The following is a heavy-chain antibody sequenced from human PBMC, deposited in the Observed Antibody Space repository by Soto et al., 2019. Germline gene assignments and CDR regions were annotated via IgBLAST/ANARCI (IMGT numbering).Heavy chain of an antibody. D-gene: IGHD6-13*01. CDR1: GGTFSSYA. CDR2: IIPIFGTA. V-gene: IGHV1-69*13. J-gene: IGHJ6*02. Sequence: GASVKVSFKASGGTFSSYAISWLRQAPGQGLEWMGGIIPIFGTANYAQKFQGRVTITADESTSTAYMELSSLRSEDTAVYYCARDYIADYYYYGMDVWGQGTTVTVSS. CDR3: ARDYIADYYYYGMDV.